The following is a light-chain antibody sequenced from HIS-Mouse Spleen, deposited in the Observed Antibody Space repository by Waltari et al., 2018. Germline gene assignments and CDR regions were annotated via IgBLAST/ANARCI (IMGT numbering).Light chain of an antibody. V-gene: IGLV2-11*01. CDR1: SSDVGGYTY. Sequence: QSALTQPRSVSGSPGQSVTTSCTGTSSDVGGYTYVPWYQQPPGKAPKLMIYDVSKLPSGVPDRFSGSKSGNTASLTISGLQAEDEADYYCCSYAGSYPVVFGGGTKLTVL. CDR2: DVS. J-gene: IGLJ2*01. CDR3: CSYAGSYPVV.